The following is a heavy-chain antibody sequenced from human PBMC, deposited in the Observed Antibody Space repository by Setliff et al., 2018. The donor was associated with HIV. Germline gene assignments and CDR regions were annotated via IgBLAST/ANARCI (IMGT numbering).Heavy chain of an antibody. CDR3: ARGRDYTGSWFRPFYLDF. Sequence: PSETLSLTCAVYGGSFSAYHWSWIRQTPGKGLEWLVEINHSGSTAYNLALESRVSMSIDTSKNQFSLKLTSVTAADTAIYYCARGRDYTGSWFRPFYLDFWGHGNLVTV. CDR2: INHSGST. J-gene: IGHJ4*01. D-gene: IGHD3-3*01. V-gene: IGHV4-34*01. CDR1: GGSFSAYH.